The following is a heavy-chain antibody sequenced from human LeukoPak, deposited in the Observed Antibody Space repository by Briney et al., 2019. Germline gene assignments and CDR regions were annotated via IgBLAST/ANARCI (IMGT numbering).Heavy chain of an antibody. Sequence: PGGSLRLSCAASGFTFSSTSMSWVRQAPGKGLEWVAVTVGGGDGTYYADSVKGRFTISRDNSNNTLYLQMNSLRAEDTAAYYCARDYLMGGTTGKAFDIWGQGTMVTISS. V-gene: IGHV3-23*01. CDR1: GFTFSSTS. D-gene: IGHD1-26*01. CDR3: ARDYLMGGTTGKAFDI. CDR2: TVGGGDGT. J-gene: IGHJ3*02.